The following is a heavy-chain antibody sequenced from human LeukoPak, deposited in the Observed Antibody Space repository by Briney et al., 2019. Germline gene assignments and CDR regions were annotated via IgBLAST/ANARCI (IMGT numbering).Heavy chain of an antibody. D-gene: IGHD6-19*01. J-gene: IGHJ3*02. CDR2: IYYSGST. Sequence: PSETLSLTCTVSGGSISSYYWSWIRQSPGKGLEWIGYIYYSGSTNYNPSLKSRVTISVDTSKNQFSLKLSSVTAADTAVYYCARPGSGWYNDAFDIWGQGTMVTVSS. CDR1: GGSISSYY. V-gene: IGHV4-59*08. CDR3: ARPGSGWYNDAFDI.